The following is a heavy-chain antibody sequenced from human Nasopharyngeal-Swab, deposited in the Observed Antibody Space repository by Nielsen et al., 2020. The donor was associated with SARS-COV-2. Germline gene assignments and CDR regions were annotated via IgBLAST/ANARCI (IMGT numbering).Heavy chain of an antibody. D-gene: IGHD3-9*01. CDR3: AREFYDILTGDAFDI. CDR1: GGSINSYY. CDR2: IYYSGST. V-gene: IGHV4-30-4*01. J-gene: IGHJ3*02. Sequence: SETLSPTCTVSGGSINSYYWSWIRQPPGKGLEWIGYIYYSGSTYYNPSLKSRVTISVDTSKNQFSLKLSSVTAADTAVYYCAREFYDILTGDAFDIWGQGTMVTVSS.